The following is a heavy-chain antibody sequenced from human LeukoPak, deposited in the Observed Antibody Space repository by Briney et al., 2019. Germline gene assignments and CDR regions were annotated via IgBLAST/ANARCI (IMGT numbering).Heavy chain of an antibody. V-gene: IGHV3-23*01. D-gene: IGHD4-11*01. CDR2: ISGSGGST. CDR1: GFTFGSHA. Sequence: GGSLRLSCEASGFTFGSHAMYWVRQAPGKGLEWVSAISGSGGSTYYADSVKGRFTISRDNSKNTLYLQMNSLRAEDTAVYYCAKSSGVTIYYYYMDVWGKGTTVTVSS. J-gene: IGHJ6*03. CDR3: AKSSGVTIYYYYMDV.